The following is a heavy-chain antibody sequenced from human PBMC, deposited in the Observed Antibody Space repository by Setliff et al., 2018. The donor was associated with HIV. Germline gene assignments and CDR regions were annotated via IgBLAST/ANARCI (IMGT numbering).Heavy chain of an antibody. CDR1: DDPISSYY. J-gene: IGHJ4*02. Sequence: SETLSLTCYVTDDPISSYYWSWVRQPAGKGLEWIGRLYVSGDTNYNPSLKSRVTISVDTSKNQFSLKLNSVTAADTAVYYCATRPADSKWYGVFDYWGQGTLVTVSS. V-gene: IGHV4-4*07. CDR3: ATRPADSKWYGVFDY. CDR2: LYVSGDT. D-gene: IGHD6-13*01.